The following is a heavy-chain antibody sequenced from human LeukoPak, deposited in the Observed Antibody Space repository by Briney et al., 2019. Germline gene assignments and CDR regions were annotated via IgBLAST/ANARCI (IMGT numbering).Heavy chain of an antibody. CDR1: GDTFRNYA. D-gene: IGHD4-23*01. V-gene: IGHV1-69*04. Sequence: SVKVSCKASGDTFRNYAISWVRQAPGQGLEWMGRVIPILGKPTYAQRFQGRVTITADKPTTTVYMELSSLRSEDTAVYYCARNVTTVGPLDSWGQGTLVTVSS. J-gene: IGHJ4*02. CDR2: VIPILGKP. CDR3: ARNVTTVGPLDS.